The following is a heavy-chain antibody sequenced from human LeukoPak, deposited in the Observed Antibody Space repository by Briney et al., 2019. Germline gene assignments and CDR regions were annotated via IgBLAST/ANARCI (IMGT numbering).Heavy chain of an antibody. Sequence: ASVKVSCKASGGTFSSYAISWVRQAPGQGLEWMGWMNPNSGNTGYAQKFQGRVTMTRNTSISTAYMELSSLRSEDTAVYYCARGRLLWFGELLLAPFDPWGQGTLVTVSS. CDR1: GGTFSSYA. V-gene: IGHV1-8*02. J-gene: IGHJ5*02. D-gene: IGHD3-10*01. CDR2: MNPNSGNT. CDR3: ARGRLLWFGELLLAPFDP.